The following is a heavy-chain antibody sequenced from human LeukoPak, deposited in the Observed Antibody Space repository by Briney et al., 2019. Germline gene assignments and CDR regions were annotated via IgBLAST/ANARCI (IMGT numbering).Heavy chain of an antibody. CDR2: IYYSGST. J-gene: IGHJ4*02. Sequence: SETLSLTCTGSGVSISSYYWSWIRQPPGKGLEWIGYIYYSGSTNYNPSLKSRVTISVDTSKNQFSLKLSSVTAADTAVYYCARDRGSRFLFDYWGQGTLVTVSS. CDR1: GVSISSYY. V-gene: IGHV4-59*01. D-gene: IGHD1-26*01. CDR3: ARDRGSRFLFDY.